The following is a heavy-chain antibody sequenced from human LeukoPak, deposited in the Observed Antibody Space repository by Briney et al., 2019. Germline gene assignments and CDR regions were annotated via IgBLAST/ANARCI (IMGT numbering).Heavy chain of an antibody. CDR2: MNPDGGAI. Sequence: ASVKVSCKASGYTFTGFYIDWVRQAPGQGLEWMGWMNPDGGAIKYAQTFRGRVTMTRDTSITTAYMELTSLRSDDTAVYYCVRDRNYYDSGGYPFDPWGQGTLVTVSS. CDR3: VRDRNYYDSGGYPFDP. J-gene: IGHJ5*02. D-gene: IGHD3-22*01. CDR1: GYTFTGFY. V-gene: IGHV1-2*02.